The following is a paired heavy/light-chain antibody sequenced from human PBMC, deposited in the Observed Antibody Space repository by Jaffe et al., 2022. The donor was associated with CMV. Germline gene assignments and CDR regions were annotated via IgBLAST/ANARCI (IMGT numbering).Heavy chain of an antibody. J-gene: IGHJ5*02. V-gene: IGHV4-39*01. CDR1: GGSISSSIYY. D-gene: IGHD2-21*02. CDR2: IYSSGST. CDR3: ALHRWTASAPIYLPNWFDP. Sequence: QLQLQESGPGLVKPSETLSLTCTVSGGSISSSIYYWGWIRQPPGKGLEWIGSIYSSGSTYYNPSLKSRVTISVDTSKNQFSLKLSSVTAADTAVYYCALHRWTASAPIYLPNWFDPWGQGTLVTVSS.
Light chain of an antibody. V-gene: IGLV2-23*02. CDR2: EVS. CDR3: CSYAGSSTLGV. Sequence: QSALTQPASVSGSPGQSITISCTGTSSDVGSYNLVSWYQQHPGKAPKVMIYEVSKRPSGVSNRFSGSKSGNTASLTISGLQAEDEAEYYCCSYAGSSTLGVFGTGTKVTVL. J-gene: IGLJ1*01. CDR1: SSDVGSYNL.